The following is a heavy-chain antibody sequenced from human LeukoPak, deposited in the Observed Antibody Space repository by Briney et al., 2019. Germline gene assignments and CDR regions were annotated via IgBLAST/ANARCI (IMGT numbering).Heavy chain of an antibody. CDR2: IYATET. J-gene: IGHJ4*02. V-gene: IGHV4-4*07. CDR3: ARHQGWLQWEY. D-gene: IGHD5-24*01. CDR1: GASLSDYY. Sequence: SETLSLTCNVSGASLSDYYWSWIRQSAGKGLEWIGRIYATETDFNPSLKSRLTMSIDTSKNQFSLKLRSVTAADTGVYYCARHQGWLQWEYWGQGTLVIVSS.